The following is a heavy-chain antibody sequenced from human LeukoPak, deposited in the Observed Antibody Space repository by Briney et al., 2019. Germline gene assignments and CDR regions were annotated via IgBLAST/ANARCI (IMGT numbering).Heavy chain of an antibody. Sequence: PGGSLRLSCAASGFTFSSYSMNWVRQAPGKGLEWVSSISSSSSYIYYADSVKGRFTISRDNAKNSLYLQMNSLRAEDTTVYYCARGLGYCSSTSCYTRDFDYWGQGTLVTVSS. J-gene: IGHJ4*02. V-gene: IGHV3-21*01. CDR2: ISSSSSYI. CDR3: ARGLGYCSSTSCYTRDFDY. D-gene: IGHD2-2*02. CDR1: GFTFSSYS.